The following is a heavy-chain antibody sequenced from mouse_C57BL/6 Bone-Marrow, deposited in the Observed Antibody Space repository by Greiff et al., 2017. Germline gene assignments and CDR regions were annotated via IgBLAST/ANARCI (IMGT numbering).Heavy chain of an antibody. D-gene: IGHD1-1*01. Sequence: QVQLKESGAELARPGASVKLSCKASGYTFTSYGISWVKQRTGQGLEWIGEIYPRSGNTYYNEKFKGKATLTADKSSSTAYMELRSLTSEDSAVYFCARLLLRSYWYFDVWGTGTTGTVSS. J-gene: IGHJ1*03. CDR2: IYPRSGNT. V-gene: IGHV1-81*01. CDR1: GYTFTSYG. CDR3: ARLLLRSYWYFDV.